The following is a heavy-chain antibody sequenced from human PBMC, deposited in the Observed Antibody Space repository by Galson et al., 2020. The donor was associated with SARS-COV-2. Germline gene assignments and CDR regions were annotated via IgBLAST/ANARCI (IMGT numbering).Heavy chain of an antibody. CDR2: IKQDGSEK. V-gene: IGHV3-7*03. J-gene: IGHJ6*02. CDR3: ARDSVWFGELDYYYYGMDV. CDR1: GFTFSTYW. D-gene: IGHD3-10*01. Sequence: GGSLRLSCAASGFTFSTYWLSWVRQAPGKGREWVANIKQDGSEKYNADSVKGRFTTSRDNAKNSLYLQMNSLGAEDTAVYYCARDSVWFGELDYYYYGMDVWGQGTTVTVSS.